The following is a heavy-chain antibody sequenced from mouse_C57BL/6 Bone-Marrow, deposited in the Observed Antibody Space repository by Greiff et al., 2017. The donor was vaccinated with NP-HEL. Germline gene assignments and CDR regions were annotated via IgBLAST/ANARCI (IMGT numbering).Heavy chain of an antibody. CDR2: ILPGSGST. J-gene: IGHJ4*01. CDR1: GYTFTGYW. V-gene: IGHV1-9*01. Sequence: QVQLQQSGAELMKPGASVKLSCKATGYTFTGYWIEWVKQRPGHGLEWIGEILPGSGSTNYNEKFKGKATFTADTSSNTAYMQLSSLTTEDSAIYYCARTPFTTVVADYAMDYWGQGTSVTVSS. CDR3: ARTPFTTVVADYAMDY. D-gene: IGHD1-1*01.